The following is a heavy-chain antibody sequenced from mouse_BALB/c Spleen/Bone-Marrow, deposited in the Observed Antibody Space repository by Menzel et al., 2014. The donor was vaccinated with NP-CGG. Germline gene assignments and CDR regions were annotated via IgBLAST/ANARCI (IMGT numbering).Heavy chain of an antibody. CDR2: ISPSTGYT. V-gene: IGHV1-7*01. CDR3: ARGNYEAIDY. CDR1: GYTFTTYW. D-gene: IGHD2-1*01. J-gene: IGHJ4*01. Sequence: QVQLQQPGAELAKPGASVKMSCKASGYTFTTYWMHWVKQRPGQGLEWIGYISPSTGYTAYNQKFKDKATLTADKSSNTAYMQLSSLTSEDSAVYYCARGNYEAIDYWGQGTSVTVSS.